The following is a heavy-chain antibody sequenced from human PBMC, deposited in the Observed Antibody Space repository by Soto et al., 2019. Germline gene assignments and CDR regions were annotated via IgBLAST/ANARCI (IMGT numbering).Heavy chain of an antibody. Sequence: QVQLQESGPGLVKPSETLSLTCTVSGGSISSYYWSWIRQPPGKGLEWIGYIYYSGSTNYNPSLKSRVTISVDTSTNQFSLKLSSVTAADTAVYYCARADGYSSSWYYYYYYMDVWGKGTTVTVSS. CDR1: GGSISSYY. D-gene: IGHD6-13*01. J-gene: IGHJ6*03. V-gene: IGHV4-59*08. CDR2: IYYSGST. CDR3: ARADGYSSSWYYYYYYMDV.